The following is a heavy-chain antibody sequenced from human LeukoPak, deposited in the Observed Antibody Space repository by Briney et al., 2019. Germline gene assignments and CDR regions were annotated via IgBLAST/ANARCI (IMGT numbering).Heavy chain of an antibody. CDR2: LNQDGTST. D-gene: IGHD3-16*01. Sequence: GGSLRLSCAASGFTFSSYAMSWVRQAPGKGLVWVSCLNQDGTSTDYADSVKGRFSISRDNAKNTLSLQMNSLRADDTAVYYCARVHHRSWGGFDYWGQGTLVTVSS. J-gene: IGHJ4*02. V-gene: IGHV3-74*01. CDR1: GFTFSSYA. CDR3: ARVHHRSWGGFDY.